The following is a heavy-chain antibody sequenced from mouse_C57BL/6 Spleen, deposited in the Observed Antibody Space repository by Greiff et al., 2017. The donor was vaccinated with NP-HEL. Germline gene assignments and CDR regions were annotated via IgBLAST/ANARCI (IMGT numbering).Heavy chain of an antibody. Sequence: QVQLQQPGAELVKPGASVKMSCKASGYTFTSYWITWVKQRPGQGLEWIGDIYPGSGSTNYNEKFKSKATLTVDTSSSTAYMQLSSLTSEDSAVYYWASEDEYGGYYYAMDYWGQGTSVTVSS. CDR3: ASEDEYGGYYYAMDY. V-gene: IGHV1-55*01. CDR2: IYPGSGST. J-gene: IGHJ4*01. D-gene: IGHD5-2*01. CDR1: GYTFTSYW.